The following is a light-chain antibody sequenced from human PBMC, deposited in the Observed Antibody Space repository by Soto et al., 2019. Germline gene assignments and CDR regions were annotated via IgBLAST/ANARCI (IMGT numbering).Light chain of an antibody. V-gene: IGKV1-39*01. Sequence: DIQMTQSPSSLSAYVGDRVTITCRASQSISSYLNWYQQKPGKAPKLLIYAASSLQSGVPSRFSGSGSGTDFTRTISSLQPEDFATYYCQQSYSTPYTFGQGTKLEIK. J-gene: IGKJ2*01. CDR2: AAS. CDR3: QQSYSTPYT. CDR1: QSISSY.